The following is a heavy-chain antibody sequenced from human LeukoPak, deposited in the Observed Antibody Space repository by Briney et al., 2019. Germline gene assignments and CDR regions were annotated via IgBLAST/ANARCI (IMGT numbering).Heavy chain of an antibody. Sequence: TSETLSLTCAVYGGSFGGYYWSWIRQPPGKGLEWIGEISHSGSTNYNPSLKSRVTISVDTSKNQFSLKLSSVTAADTAVYYCARIRGSRNWFDPWGQGTLVTVSS. D-gene: IGHD1-26*01. V-gene: IGHV4-34*01. J-gene: IGHJ5*02. CDR2: ISHSGST. CDR3: ARIRGSRNWFDP. CDR1: GGSFGGYY.